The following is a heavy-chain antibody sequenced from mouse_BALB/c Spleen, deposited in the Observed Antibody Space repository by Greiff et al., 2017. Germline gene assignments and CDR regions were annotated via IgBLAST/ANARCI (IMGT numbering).Heavy chain of an antibody. CDR1: GYTFTSYW. V-gene: IGHV1-69*02. CDR2: IDPSDSYT. CDR3: ARSADGYPFAY. J-gene: IGHJ3*01. D-gene: IGHD2-3*01. Sequence: QVQLQQPGAELVKPGASVKLSCKASGYTFTSYWMHWVKQRPGQGLEWIGEIDPSDSYTNYNQKFKGKATLTVDKSSSTAYMQLSSLTSEDSAVYYCARSADGYPFAYWGQGTLVTVSA.